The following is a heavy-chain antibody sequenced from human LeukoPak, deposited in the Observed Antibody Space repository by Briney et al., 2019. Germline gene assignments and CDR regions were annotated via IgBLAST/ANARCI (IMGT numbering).Heavy chain of an antibody. CDR2: IYSSGST. J-gene: IGHJ4*02. CDR3: ARFAYCGGHCWYYFDY. Sequence: SETLSLTCTVSLGSISSYYWSWIRQPPGKGLEWIGYIYSSGSTNYNPSLKSRITISVDTSKNQFSLKLSSVTAADTAVYYCARFAYCGGHCWYYFDYWGQGSLVTVSS. D-gene: IGHD2-21*02. V-gene: IGHV4-59*01. CDR1: LGSISSYY.